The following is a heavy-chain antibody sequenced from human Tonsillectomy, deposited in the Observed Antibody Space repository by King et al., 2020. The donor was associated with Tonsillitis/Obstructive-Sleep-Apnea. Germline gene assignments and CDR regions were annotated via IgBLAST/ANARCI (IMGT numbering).Heavy chain of an antibody. V-gene: IGHV1-18*01. Sequence: QLVQSGAEVKKPGASVKVSCKASGYTFTSYGISWVRQAPGQGLEWMGWISAYNGKTNYAQKLQGRVTMTTDTSTSTAYMEVRSLRSDDTAVYYCARDIGNVFWSGYSDYWGQGTLVTVSS. J-gene: IGHJ4*02. CDR1: GYTFTSYG. CDR3: ARDIGNVFWSGYSDY. CDR2: ISAYNGKT. D-gene: IGHD3-3*01.